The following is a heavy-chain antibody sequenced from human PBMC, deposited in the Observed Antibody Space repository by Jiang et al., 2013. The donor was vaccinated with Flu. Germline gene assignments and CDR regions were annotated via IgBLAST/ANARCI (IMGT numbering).Heavy chain of an antibody. V-gene: IGHV3-30*02. D-gene: IGHD3-22*01. J-gene: IGHJ4*02. CDR1: GFTFSSCA. Sequence: RLSCAASGFTFSSCAMHWVRQAPGKGLEWVAFIRYDGSNKYYGDSVKGRFTISRDNSKNTLYLQMNSLRAEDTAVYYCAREGRRSYYDSSGYYYFDYWGQGTLVTVSS. CDR2: IRYDGSNK. CDR3: AREGRRSYYDSSGYYYFDY.